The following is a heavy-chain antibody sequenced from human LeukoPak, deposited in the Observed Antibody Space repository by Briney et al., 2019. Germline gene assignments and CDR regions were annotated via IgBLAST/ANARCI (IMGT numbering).Heavy chain of an antibody. J-gene: IGHJ6*03. Sequence: ASVKVPCKASGYTFTSYDINWVRQATGQGLEWMGWMNPNSGNTGYAQKFQGRVTMTRNTSISTAYMELSSLRSEDTAVYYCARGNPDYYYYYMDVWGKGTTVTISS. CDR1: GYTFTSYD. CDR2: MNPNSGNT. V-gene: IGHV1-8*01. CDR3: ARGNPDYYYYYMDV.